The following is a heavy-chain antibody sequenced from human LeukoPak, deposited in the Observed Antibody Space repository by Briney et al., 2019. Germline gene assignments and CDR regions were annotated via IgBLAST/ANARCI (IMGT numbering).Heavy chain of an antibody. J-gene: IGHJ3*02. CDR3: ARGGYHNGFDI. CDR1: GFTFNSYW. V-gene: IGHV3-74*01. CDR2: INSDGSDT. D-gene: IGHD2-15*01. Sequence: GGSLRLSCAASGFTFNSYWFHWVRQAPGKGLVWVSRINSDGSDTIYADSVKGRFTISRDNAKSTVYLQMNSLKAEDTAVYYCARGGYHNGFDIWGQGTMVTVSS.